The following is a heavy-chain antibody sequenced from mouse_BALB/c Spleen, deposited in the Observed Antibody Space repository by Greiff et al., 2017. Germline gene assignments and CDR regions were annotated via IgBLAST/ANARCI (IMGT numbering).Heavy chain of an antibody. CDR3: ARPTTAHFDY. J-gene: IGHJ2*01. CDR1: GYTFTSYV. Sequence: EVKLMESGPELVKPGASVKMSCKASGYTFTSYVMHWVKQKPGQGLEWIGYINPYNDGTKYNEKFKGKATLTSDKSSSTAYMELSSLTSEDSAVYYCARPTTAHFDYWGQGTTLTVSS. D-gene: IGHD1-2*01. V-gene: IGHV1-14*01. CDR2: INPYNDGT.